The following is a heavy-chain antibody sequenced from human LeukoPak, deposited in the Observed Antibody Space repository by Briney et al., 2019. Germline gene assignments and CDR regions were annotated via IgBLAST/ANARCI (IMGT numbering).Heavy chain of an antibody. Sequence: SVKVSCKASGGTFSSYAISWVRQAPGQGLEWMGGIIPIFGTANYAQKFQGRATITADESTSTAYMELSSLRSEDTAVYYCAREYRDFWSGGPPMDVWGQGTTVTVSS. D-gene: IGHD3-3*01. J-gene: IGHJ6*02. CDR3: AREYRDFWSGGPPMDV. CDR2: IIPIFGTA. CDR1: GGTFSSYA. V-gene: IGHV1-69*01.